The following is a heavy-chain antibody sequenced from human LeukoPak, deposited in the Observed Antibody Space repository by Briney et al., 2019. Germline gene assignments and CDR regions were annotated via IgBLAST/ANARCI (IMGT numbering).Heavy chain of an antibody. J-gene: IGHJ4*02. CDR2: IYYSGST. CDR1: GGSISSGDYY. CDR3: ARVSSGYYASRKDEVFDY. D-gene: IGHD3-22*01. V-gene: IGHV4-30-4*01. Sequence: PSETLSLTCTVSGGSISSGDYYWSWIRQPPGKGLEWIGYIYYSGSTYYNPSLKSRVTISVDTSKNQFSLKLSSVTAADTAVYYCARVSSGYYASRKDEVFDYWDQGTLVTVSS.